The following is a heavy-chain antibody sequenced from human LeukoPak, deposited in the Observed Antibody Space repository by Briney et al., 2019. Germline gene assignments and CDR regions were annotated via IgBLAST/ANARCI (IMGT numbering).Heavy chain of an antibody. CDR2: IWYDGSNK. J-gene: IGHJ6*04. D-gene: IGHD3-10*01. Sequence: GRSLRLSCAASGFTFSSYGMHWVRQAPGKGLEWVAVIWYDGSNKYYADSVKGRFTISRDNSKNTLYLQMNSLRAEDTAVYYCARDQGKGSGSYYYLHYYYYYGMDVWGKGTTVTVSS. CDR3: ARDQGKGSGSYYYLHYYYYYGMDV. V-gene: IGHV3-33*01. CDR1: GFTFSSYG.